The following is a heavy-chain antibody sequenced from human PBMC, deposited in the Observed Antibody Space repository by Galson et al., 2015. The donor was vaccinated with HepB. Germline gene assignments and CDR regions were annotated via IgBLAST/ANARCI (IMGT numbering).Heavy chain of an antibody. CDR2: IKSKTDGGTT. D-gene: IGHD5-24*01. CDR3: TVVSERWLQKGYYFDY. Sequence: SLRLSCAASGFTFSNAWMSWVRQAPGKGLEWVGRIKSKTDGGTTDYAAPVKGRFTISRDDSKNTLYLQMNSLKTEDTAVYYCTVVSERWLQKGYYFDYWGQGTLVTVSS. V-gene: IGHV3-15*01. CDR1: GFTFSNAW. J-gene: IGHJ4*02.